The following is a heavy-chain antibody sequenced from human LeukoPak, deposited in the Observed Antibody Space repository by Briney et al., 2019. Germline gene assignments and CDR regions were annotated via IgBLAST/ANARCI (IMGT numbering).Heavy chain of an antibody. CDR1: GFTFSSYS. CDR3: ARGTTARSYFDY. Sequence: PGGSLRLSCAASGFTFSSYSMNWVRQPPGKGLEWIGEINHSGSTNYNPSLKSRVTISVDTSKNQFSLKLSSVTAADTAVYYCARGTTARSYFDYWGQGTLVTVSS. D-gene: IGHD2-2*01. J-gene: IGHJ4*02. CDR2: INHSGST. V-gene: IGHV4-34*01.